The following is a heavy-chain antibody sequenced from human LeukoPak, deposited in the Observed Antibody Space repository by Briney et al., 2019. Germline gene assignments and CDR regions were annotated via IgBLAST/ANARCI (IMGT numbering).Heavy chain of an antibody. J-gene: IGHJ6*03. CDR3: ARNAPAATIYYYYYYYMDV. D-gene: IGHD2-2*01. CDR1: GYTFTNYG. CDR2: MNPNSGNT. Sequence: ASVKVSCKASGYTFTNYGISWVRQATGQGLEWMGWMNPNSGNTGYAQKFQGRVTMTRNTSISTAYMELSSLRSEDTAVYYCARNAPAATIYYYYYYYMDVWGKGTTVTISS. V-gene: IGHV1-8*02.